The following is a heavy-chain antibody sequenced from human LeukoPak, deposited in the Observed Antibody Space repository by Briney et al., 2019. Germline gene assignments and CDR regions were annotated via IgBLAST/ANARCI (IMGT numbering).Heavy chain of an antibody. Sequence: GRSLRLSCAASRFTVSSNYMSWVRQAPGKGLEWVSAISNSGENTYYGDSVKGRFTISRDNSKNTLYLQMASLRAEDTAVYYCAKGHLGHDYWGQGTLVTVSS. CDR3: AKGHLGHDY. CDR2: ISNSGENT. CDR1: RFTVSSNY. J-gene: IGHJ4*02. V-gene: IGHV3-23*01.